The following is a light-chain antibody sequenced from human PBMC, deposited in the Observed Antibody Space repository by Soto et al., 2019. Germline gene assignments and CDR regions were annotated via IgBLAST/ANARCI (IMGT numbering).Light chain of an antibody. CDR3: QQYNRWPPWT. J-gene: IGKJ1*01. CDR1: QTISSH. Sequence: VMTQSPATLSVSPGERAALSCRASQTISSHLAWYQQKPGQPPRLLIYGASTRAPGIPARFSGSGSGTEFTLTISSLQYEDFAVYYCQQYNRWPPWTFGQGTKVEIK. CDR2: GAS. V-gene: IGKV3-15*01.